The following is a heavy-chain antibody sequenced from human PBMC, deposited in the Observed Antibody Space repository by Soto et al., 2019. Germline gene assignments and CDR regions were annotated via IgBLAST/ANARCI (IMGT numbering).Heavy chain of an antibody. Sequence: SVTLSLTCAVSGGSISSGGYSWSWIRQPPGKGLEWIGYIYHSGSTYYNPSLKSRVTISVDRSKNQFSLKLSSVTAADTAVYYCASYGYSYGYFDYWGQGTLVTVSS. CDR3: ASYGYSYGYFDY. CDR1: GGSISSGGYS. D-gene: IGHD5-18*01. CDR2: IYHSGST. J-gene: IGHJ4*02. V-gene: IGHV4-30-2*01.